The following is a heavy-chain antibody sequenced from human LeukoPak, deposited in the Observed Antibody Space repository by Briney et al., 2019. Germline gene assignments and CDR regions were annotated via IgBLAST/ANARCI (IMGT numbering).Heavy chain of an antibody. CDR2: IYYSEST. CDR3: ARHSYDYVWGSYRSNYFDY. J-gene: IGHJ4*02. D-gene: IGHD3-16*02. Sequence: SETLSLTCTVSGGSTSSYSYYWGWVRQPPGKGLEWIGSIYYSESTYYNPSLKSRVTISVDTSKNQFSLKLSSVTAADTAVYYCARHSYDYVWGSYRSNYFDYWGQGTLVTVSS. V-gene: IGHV4-39*01. CDR1: GGSTSSYSYY.